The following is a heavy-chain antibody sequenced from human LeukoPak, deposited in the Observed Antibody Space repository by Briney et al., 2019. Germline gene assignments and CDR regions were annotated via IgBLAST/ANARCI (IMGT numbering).Heavy chain of an antibody. Sequence: GASVKVSCKVSGYTFTDYYMHWVQQAPGKGLEWMGLVDPEDGETIYAEKFQRRVTITADTSTDTAYMELSSLRSEDTAVYYCATLVVVPAANWFDPWGQGTLVTVSS. CDR3: ATLVVVPAANWFDP. J-gene: IGHJ5*02. V-gene: IGHV1-69-2*01. CDR1: GYTFTDYY. D-gene: IGHD2-2*01. CDR2: VDPEDGET.